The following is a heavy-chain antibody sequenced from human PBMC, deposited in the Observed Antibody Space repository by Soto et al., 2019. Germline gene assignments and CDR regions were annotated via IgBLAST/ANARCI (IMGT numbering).Heavy chain of an antibody. CDR1: GFTFSSYS. V-gene: IGHV3-48*01. D-gene: IGHD6-19*01. CDR3: ARIAVAGHYWYFDL. CDR2: ISSSSTI. J-gene: IGHJ2*01. Sequence: EVQLVESGGGLVQPGGSLRLSCAASGFTFSSYSMNWVRQAPGKGLEWVSDISSSSTIYYADSVKGRFTISRDNAKNSLYLQMNSLRAEDTAVYYCARIAVAGHYWYFDLWGRGTLVTVSS.